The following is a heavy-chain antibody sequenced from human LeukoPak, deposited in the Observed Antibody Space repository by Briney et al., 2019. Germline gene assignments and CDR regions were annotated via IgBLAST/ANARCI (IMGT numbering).Heavy chain of an antibody. D-gene: IGHD6-6*01. V-gene: IGHV3-33*01. Sequence: PGGSQRLSYAASGFTFSGNGMHCGRQAPGKGLEGVAAIWHDASKKYYAESVKGRFTISRDNAKNSLYLQMDSLRAEDTAVYYGARGEAARPNPDYWGQGTLVTVSS. CDR1: GFTFSGNG. CDR3: ARGEAARPNPDY. CDR2: IWHDASKK. J-gene: IGHJ4*02.